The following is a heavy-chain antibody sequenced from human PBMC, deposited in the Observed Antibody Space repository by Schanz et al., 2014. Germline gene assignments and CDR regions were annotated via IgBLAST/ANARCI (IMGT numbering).Heavy chain of an antibody. CDR2: ISAYNGNT. V-gene: IGHV1-18*01. D-gene: IGHD3-10*01. CDR3: ARDVDDRRGDGSGYCLGDCMDV. CDR1: GYTFTSYG. Sequence: QVQLVQSGAEAKKPGASVKVSCKASGYTFTSYGISWVRQAPGQGLEWMGWISAYNGNTKYPQKLQGRVTMTTDTSTSTAYMALTDLRSDDTAVYYCARDVDDRRGDGSGYCLGDCMDVWGQGTTXTVSS. J-gene: IGHJ6*02.